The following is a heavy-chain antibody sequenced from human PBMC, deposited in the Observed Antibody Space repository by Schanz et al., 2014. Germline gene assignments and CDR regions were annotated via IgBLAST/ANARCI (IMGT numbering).Heavy chain of an antibody. Sequence: QVQLQESGPGLVKPSETLSLTCTVSGGSISSSSYYWGWIRQPPGKGLEWIGSIYASGGTYYNPSLKSRVTMSVDTSKNQFSLKLNSVTAADTAVYYCARDAYRRDVAATKGGFDFWGQGTLVTVSS. CDR3: ARDAYRRDVAATKGGFDF. CDR1: GGSISSSSYY. CDR2: IYASGGT. V-gene: IGHV4-39*07. J-gene: IGHJ4*02. D-gene: IGHD5-12*01.